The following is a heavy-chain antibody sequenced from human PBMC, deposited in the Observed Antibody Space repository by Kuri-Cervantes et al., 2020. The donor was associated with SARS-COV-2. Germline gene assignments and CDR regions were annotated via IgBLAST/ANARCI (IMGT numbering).Heavy chain of an antibody. V-gene: IGHV4-59*01. Sequence: SETLSLTCTVSGGSISSYYWSWIRQPPGKGLEWIGYIYYSGSTNYNPSLKSRVTISVDTSKNQFSLKLSSVTAADTAVYYCARVRVPPYFDYWGQGTLVTVSS. D-gene: IGHD1-1*01. J-gene: IGHJ4*02. CDR3: ARVRVPPYFDY. CDR1: GGSISSYY. CDR2: IYYSGST.